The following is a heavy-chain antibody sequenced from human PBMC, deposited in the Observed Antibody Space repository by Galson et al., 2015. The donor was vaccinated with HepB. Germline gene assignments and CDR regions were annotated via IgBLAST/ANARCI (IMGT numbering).Heavy chain of an antibody. J-gene: IGHJ5*02. CDR1: GFTFSSYA. Sequence: SLRLSCAASGFTFSSYAMHWVRQAPGKGLEWVAVISYDGSNKYYADSVKGRFTISRDNSKNTLYLQMNSLRGEDTALYYCARDRAPAAVGKGGWLDPWGQGTLVTVSS. CDR3: ARDRAPAAVGKGGWLDP. V-gene: IGHV3-30*04. D-gene: IGHD6-13*01. CDR2: ISYDGSNK.